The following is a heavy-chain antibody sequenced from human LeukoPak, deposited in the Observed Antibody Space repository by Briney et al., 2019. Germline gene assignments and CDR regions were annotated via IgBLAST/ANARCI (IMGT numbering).Heavy chain of an antibody. CDR2: ISGSGSST. D-gene: IGHD1-7*01. CDR1: GFTFSNYA. V-gene: IGHV3-23*01. J-gene: IGHJ4*02. CDR3: VRDGGGTTPYDC. Sequence: GGSLRLSCAASGFTFSNYAMNWVRQAPGKGLEWVSFISGSGSSTHYADSVKGRFTISRDSAKNTLYLQMNSLRVGDTAVYYCVRDGGGTTPYDCWGQGTLVTVSS.